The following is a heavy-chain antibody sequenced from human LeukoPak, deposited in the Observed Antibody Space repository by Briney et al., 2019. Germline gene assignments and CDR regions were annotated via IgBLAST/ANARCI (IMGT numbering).Heavy chain of an antibody. J-gene: IGHJ4*02. Sequence: SETLSLICAVYGGSFSGYYWSWIRRPPGKGRVWIGEINHRGSTNYNPSLKSRVTLSVDTSKNQFSLKLSSVAAADAAVYYCARGPQGLYGHWGQGTLITVSS. V-gene: IGHV4-34*01. D-gene: IGHD3-10*01. CDR2: INHRGST. CDR1: GGSFSGYY. CDR3: ARGPQGLYGH.